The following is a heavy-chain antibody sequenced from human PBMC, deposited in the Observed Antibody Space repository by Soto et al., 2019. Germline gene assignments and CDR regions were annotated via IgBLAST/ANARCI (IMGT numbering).Heavy chain of an antibody. V-gene: IGHV1-18*01. J-gene: IGHJ4*02. D-gene: IGHD6-19*01. Sequence: QVPLVQSGAEVKKPGASVKVSCKASGYTFTSYGISWVRQAPGQGLEWMGWISAYNGNTNYAQKLQGRVTMTTDTSTSTAYMELRSLRSDDTAVYYCARVLEDRPPHYSSGRGLGWWGQGTLVTVSS. CDR2: ISAYNGNT. CDR3: ARVLEDRPPHYSSGRGLGW. CDR1: GYTFTSYG.